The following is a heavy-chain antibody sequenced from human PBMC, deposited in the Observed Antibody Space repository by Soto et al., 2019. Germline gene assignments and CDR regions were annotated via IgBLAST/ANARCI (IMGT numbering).Heavy chain of an antibody. CDR2: IYKSGRT. CDR3: ARRSISLYAFDI. D-gene: IGHD6-13*01. CDR1: GGSISSYF. V-gene: IGHV4-59*08. Sequence: QVQLQESGPGLVKPSETLSLTCTVSGGSISSYFWSWIRQPPGKGLEWIGEIYKSGRTDYNPSLKSRFTMSADTSKNPFSLRLISGTAADTAVYYCARRSISLYAFDIWGQGTMVTVSS. J-gene: IGHJ3*02.